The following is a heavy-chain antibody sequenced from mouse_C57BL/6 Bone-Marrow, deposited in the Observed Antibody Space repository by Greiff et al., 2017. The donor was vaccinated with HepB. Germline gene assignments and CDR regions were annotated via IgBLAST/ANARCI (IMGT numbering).Heavy chain of an antibody. CDR3: ARNRDNFDYGSSYGGFAY. Sequence: VMLVESGPGLVAPSQSLSITCTVSGFSLTSYAISWVRQPPGKGLAWLGVIWTGGGTNYNSALKSRLSISKDNSKSQVFLKMNSLQTDDTARYYCARNRDNFDYGSSYGGFAYWGQGTLVTVSA. D-gene: IGHD1-1*01. V-gene: IGHV2-9-1*01. CDR2: IWTGGGT. J-gene: IGHJ3*01. CDR1: GFSLTSYA.